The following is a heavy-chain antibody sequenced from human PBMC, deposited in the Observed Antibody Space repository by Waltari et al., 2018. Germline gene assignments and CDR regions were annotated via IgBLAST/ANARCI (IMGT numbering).Heavy chain of an antibody. D-gene: IGHD7-27*01. J-gene: IGHJ3*02. CDR3: ARLGVLGPDILNDAFDI. Sequence: QELLQESGPRLVKPSETLSLNCAVSGYSLNSGYFWGWVRQSPGKGLEWIGTMHLGGNAYYNPSVWSRVISSLATSENQLSLKLTSVTAADAAVYYCARLGVLGPDILNDAFDIWGQGTMVTVSS. CDR1: GYSLNSGYF. V-gene: IGHV4-38-2*01. CDR2: MHLGGNA.